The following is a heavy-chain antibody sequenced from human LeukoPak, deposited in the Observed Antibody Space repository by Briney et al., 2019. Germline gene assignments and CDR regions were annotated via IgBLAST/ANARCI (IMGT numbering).Heavy chain of an antibody. J-gene: IGHJ4*02. Sequence: PSETLSLTCAVNGGSFSRYYWGWIRQPPGKGLEWLGSIYYSGDTYNNPPLKSRVTISVDTAKSQFSLRLTSMTAADTAVYYCARDVAGNTFDYWGQGTLVTVSS. V-gene: IGHV4-39*07. CDR3: ARDVAGNTFDY. D-gene: IGHD5-12*01. CDR1: GGSFSRYY. CDR2: IYYSGDT.